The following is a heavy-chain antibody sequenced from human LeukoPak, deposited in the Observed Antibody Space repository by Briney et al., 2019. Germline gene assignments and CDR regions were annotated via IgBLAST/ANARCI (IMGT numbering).Heavy chain of an antibody. CDR3: ARQETKPSIAVAPYYFDY. D-gene: IGHD6-19*01. Sequence: GESLKISCKGSGYSFTSYWIGWVRQMPGKGLEWMGIIYPGDSDTRYSPSFQGQVTISADKSISTAYLQWSSLKASDTAMYYCARQETKPSIAVAPYYFDYWGQGTLVTVSS. V-gene: IGHV5-51*01. J-gene: IGHJ4*02. CDR2: IYPGDSDT. CDR1: GYSFTSYW.